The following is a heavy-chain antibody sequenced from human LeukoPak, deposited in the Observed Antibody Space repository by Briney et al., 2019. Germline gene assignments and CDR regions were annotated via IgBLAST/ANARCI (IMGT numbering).Heavy chain of an antibody. V-gene: IGHV1-69*05. D-gene: IGHD3-10*01. J-gene: IGHJ4*02. Sequence: SVKVSCKASGGTFSSYAISWVRQAPGQGLEWMGGIIPIFGTANYAQKFQGRVTMTRDMSTSTVYMELSSLRSEDTAVYYCARERGLGSGSYHFDYWGQGTLVTVSS. CDR2: IIPIFGTA. CDR3: ARERGLGSGSYHFDY. CDR1: GGTFSSYA.